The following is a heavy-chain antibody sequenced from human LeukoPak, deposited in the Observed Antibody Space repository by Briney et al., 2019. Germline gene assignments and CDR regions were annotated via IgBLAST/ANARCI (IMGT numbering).Heavy chain of an antibody. CDR3: ARARYQRSSVDP. J-gene: IGHJ5*02. D-gene: IGHD2-2*01. Sequence: SETLSLTCTVSGGSISSYYWSWIRQPPGKGLEWIGYIYYSGSTNYNPSLKSRVTISVDTSKNQFSLKLSSVTAADTAVYHCARARYQRSSVDPWGQGTLVTVSS. CDR1: GGSISSYY. CDR2: IYYSGST. V-gene: IGHV4-59*01.